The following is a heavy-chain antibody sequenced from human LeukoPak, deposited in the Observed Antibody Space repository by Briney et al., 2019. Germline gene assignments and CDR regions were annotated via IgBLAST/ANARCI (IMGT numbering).Heavy chain of an antibody. D-gene: IGHD3-22*01. V-gene: IGHV3-23*01. CDR1: GFTFSIYG. J-gene: IGHJ2*01. CDR2: MSGSGGST. CDR3: AKDGYYDSSAYYYVRYFDL. Sequence: GGSLRLSCAASGFTFSIYGMSWVRQAPGRGLERVSAMSGSGGSTYYADSVKGRFTISRDNSKNPLYLQMNSLRAEDTAVYYCAKDGYYDSSAYYYVRYFDLWGRGTLVTVSS.